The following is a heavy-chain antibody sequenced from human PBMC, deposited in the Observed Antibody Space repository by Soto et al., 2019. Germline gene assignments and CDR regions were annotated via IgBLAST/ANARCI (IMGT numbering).Heavy chain of an antibody. CDR1: GYSISSGYY. V-gene: IGHV4-38-2*01. CDR2: IYHSGST. Sequence: SETLSLTCAVSGYSISSGYYWGWIRQPPGKGLEWIGSIYHSGSTYYNPSLKSRVTISVDTSKNQFSLKLSSVTAADTAVYYCARGKLEATNYWGQGTLVTVSS. D-gene: IGHD1-1*01. J-gene: IGHJ4*02. CDR3: ARGKLEATNY.